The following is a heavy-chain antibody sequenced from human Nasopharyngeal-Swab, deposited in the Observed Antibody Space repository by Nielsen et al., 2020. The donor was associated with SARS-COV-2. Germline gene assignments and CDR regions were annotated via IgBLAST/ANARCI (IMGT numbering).Heavy chain of an antibody. Sequence: GGSLRLSCAASGFTFSSYSMNWVRQAPGKGLEWLSYISASSIGGSSSVIYYADSVKGRFTTSRDNAKNSMYLEMNSLIAEDTAVYYCARDRWLVQDSYFYMDVWGKGTTVTVSS. J-gene: IGHJ6*03. D-gene: IGHD6-19*01. V-gene: IGHV3-48*04. CDR2: ISASSIGGSSSVI. CDR3: ARDRWLVQDSYFYMDV. CDR1: GFTFSSYS.